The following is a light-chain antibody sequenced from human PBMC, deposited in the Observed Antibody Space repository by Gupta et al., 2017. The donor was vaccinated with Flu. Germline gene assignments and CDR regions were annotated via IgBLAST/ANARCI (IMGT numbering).Light chain of an antibody. V-gene: IGKV3-20*01. CDR1: QAVSSSY. CDR3: QVYGGSPPFFT. CDR2: GAS. J-gene: IGKJ3*01. Sequence: ETVLTQSPGTLSLSPGERASLSCRASQAVSSSYLAWYQQKPGQAPRLLIYGASSRATGIPDRFSGGGSGTDFTLTISRLEPEDFAVYYCQVYGGSPPFFTFGPGTKVDLK.